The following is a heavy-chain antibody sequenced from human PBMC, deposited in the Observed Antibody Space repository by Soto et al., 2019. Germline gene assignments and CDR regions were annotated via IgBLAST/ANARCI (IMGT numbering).Heavy chain of an antibody. CDR2: IYYSGST. D-gene: IGHD3-22*01. Sequence: PSETLSLTCTVSGGSISSGGYYWSWIRQHPGKGLEWIGYIYYSGSTYYNPSLKSRVTISVDTSKNQFSLKLSSVTAADTAVYYCARVRLTMIVVVTPSGAFVIWGQGTMVTVSS. CDR1: GGSISSGGYY. V-gene: IGHV4-31*03. J-gene: IGHJ3*02. CDR3: ARVRLTMIVVVTPSGAFVI.